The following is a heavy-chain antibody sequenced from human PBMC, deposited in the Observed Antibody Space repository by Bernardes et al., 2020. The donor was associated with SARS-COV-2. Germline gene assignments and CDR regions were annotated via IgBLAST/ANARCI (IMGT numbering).Heavy chain of an antibody. D-gene: IGHD3-9*01. J-gene: IGHJ6*02. CDR1: GYTFTSYD. CDR2: MNPNSGNT. Sequence: ASVKVSCKASGYTFTSYDINWVRQATGQGLEWMGWMNPNSGNTGYAQKFQGRVTMTRNTSISTAYMELSSLRSEDTAVYYCARAPVDLPYYYYGMDVWGQRTTVTVSS. CDR3: ARAPVDLPYYYYGMDV. V-gene: IGHV1-8*01.